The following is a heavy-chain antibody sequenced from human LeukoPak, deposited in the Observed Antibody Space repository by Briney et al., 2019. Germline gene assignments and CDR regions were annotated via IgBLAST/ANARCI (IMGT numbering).Heavy chain of an antibody. D-gene: IGHD3-10*01. CDR1: GGTFSSYA. J-gene: IGHJ5*02. V-gene: IGHV1-69*13. CDR2: IIPIFGTA. Sequence: ASVKVSCKASGGTFSSYAISWVRQAPGQGLEWMGGIIPIFGTANYAQKFQGRVTITADESTSTAYMELSSLRSEDTAVYYCARGKEWFGEFRNWFDPWGQGTLVTVSS. CDR3: ARGKEWFGEFRNWFDP.